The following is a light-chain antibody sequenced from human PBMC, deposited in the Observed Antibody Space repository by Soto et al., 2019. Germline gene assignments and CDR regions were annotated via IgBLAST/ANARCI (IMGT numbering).Light chain of an antibody. Sequence: QSVLTQPPSVSGAPGQRVTISCTGSSSNIGAGYDVHWYQQLPGTAPKLLVHGHTDRPSGVPDRFAGSKSGTSASLALTGLQADDEADYYCQSYDSSLSGWLFGGGTKLTVL. J-gene: IGLJ2*01. CDR2: GHT. V-gene: IGLV1-40*01. CDR3: QSYDSSLSGWL. CDR1: SSNIGAGYD.